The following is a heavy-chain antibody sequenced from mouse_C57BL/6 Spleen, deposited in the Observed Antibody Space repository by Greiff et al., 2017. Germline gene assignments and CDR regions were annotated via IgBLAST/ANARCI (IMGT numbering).Heavy chain of an antibody. CDR2: ISYDGSN. CDR1: GYSITSGYY. CDR3: VSGYYGDY. J-gene: IGHJ2*01. V-gene: IGHV3-6*01. D-gene: IGHD2-1*01. Sequence: EVQLKESGPGLVKPSQSLSLTCSVTGYSITSGYYWNWIRQFPGNKLEWMGYISYDGSNNYNPSLKNRISIARDTSKNQFFLKLNSVTTEDTATYYCVSGYYGDYWGQGTTLTVSS.